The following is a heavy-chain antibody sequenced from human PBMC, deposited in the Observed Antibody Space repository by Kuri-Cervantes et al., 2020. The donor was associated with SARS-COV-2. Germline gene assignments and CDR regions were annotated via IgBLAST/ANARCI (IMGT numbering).Heavy chain of an antibody. Sequence: SVKVSCKASGGTFSSYAISWVRQAPGQGLEWMGGIIPIFGTANYAQKFQGRVTMTRNTSISTAYMELSSLRSEDTAVYYCARVPRYCSSTSCLDYWGQGTLVTVSS. CDR2: IIPIFGTA. D-gene: IGHD2-2*01. V-gene: IGHV1-69*05. CDR1: GGTFSSYA. CDR3: ARVPRYCSSTSCLDY. J-gene: IGHJ4*02.